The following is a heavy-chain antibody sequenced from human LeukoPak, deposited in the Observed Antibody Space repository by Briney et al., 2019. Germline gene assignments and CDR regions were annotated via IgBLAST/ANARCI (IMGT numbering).Heavy chain of an antibody. CDR1: GLSLRRSSMC. V-gene: IGHV2-70*11. D-gene: IGHD4-17*01. CDR3: ARTDMTTVTTVVGTMDF. CDR2: FDWDGDT. J-gene: IGHJ4*02. Sequence: SGPALVKPTQTLTLTCTFSGLSLRRSSMCLNWIRHSPRKALEWHVRFDWDGDTYYTASLKTRLSISKDTSKNQVVLTMTNMDPVDTATYYCARTDMTTVTTVVGTMDFWGQGTPVTVSS.